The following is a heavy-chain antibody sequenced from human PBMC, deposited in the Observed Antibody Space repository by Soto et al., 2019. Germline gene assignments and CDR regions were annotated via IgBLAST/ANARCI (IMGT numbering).Heavy chain of an antibody. CDR1: GGSISSSSYY. V-gene: IGHV4-39*01. Sequence: PSETLSLTCTVSGGSISSSSYYWGWIRQPPGKGLEWIGSIYYSGSTYYNPSLKSRVTISVDTSKNQFSLKLSSVTAADTAVYYCARQGRKTKYYFDYWGQGTLVTVSS. CDR3: ARQGRKTKYYFDY. D-gene: IGHD3-10*01. J-gene: IGHJ4*02. CDR2: IYYSGST.